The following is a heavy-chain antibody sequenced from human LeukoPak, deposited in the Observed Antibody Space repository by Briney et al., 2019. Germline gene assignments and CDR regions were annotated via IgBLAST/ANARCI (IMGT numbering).Heavy chain of an antibody. V-gene: IGHV3-23*01. CDR3: ARGERSGYDYDY. J-gene: IGHJ4*02. CDR2: ISGSGGST. D-gene: IGHD5-12*01. Sequence: GGSLRLSCAASGFTFSSYTMSWVRQAPGKGLEWVSAISGSGGSTYYADSVKGRFTISRDNAKNSLYLQMNSLRAEDTAVYYCARGERSGYDYDYWGQGTLVTVSS. CDR1: GFTFSSYT.